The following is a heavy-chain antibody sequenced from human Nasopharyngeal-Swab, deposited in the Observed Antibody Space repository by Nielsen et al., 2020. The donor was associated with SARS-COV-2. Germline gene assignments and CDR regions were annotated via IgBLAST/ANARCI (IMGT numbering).Heavy chain of an antibody. CDR2: ISTDGTIA. Sequence: GESLKISCAASGFTFSSYGMHWVRQSPGKGLVRVSAISTDGTIAYYAGSERGRFPLSRDNAKSTVYLHVGSLTADDTAIYFCARGPTPSDNSAFLRDWGQGILVTVSS. V-gene: IGHV3-74*01. J-gene: IGHJ4*02. CDR1: GFTFSSYG. D-gene: IGHD6-19*01. CDR3: ARGPTPSDNSAFLRD.